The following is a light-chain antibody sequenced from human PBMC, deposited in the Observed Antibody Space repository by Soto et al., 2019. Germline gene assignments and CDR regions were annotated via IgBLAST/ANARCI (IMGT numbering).Light chain of an antibody. CDR3: CSYTGSSTPV. V-gene: IGLV2-23*01. J-gene: IGLJ2*01. CDR2: EGS. CDR1: SSHVGSYNL. Sequence: QSALTQPASVSGSPGQSITISCTGTSSHVGSYNLVSWYQQHPGKAPKLMIYEGSKRPSGVSNRFSGPKSGNSASLTISGLQAEDEADYYCCSYTGSSTPVFGGGTKLTVL.